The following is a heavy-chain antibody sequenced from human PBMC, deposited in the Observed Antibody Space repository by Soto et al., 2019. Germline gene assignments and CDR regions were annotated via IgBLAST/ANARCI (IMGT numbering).Heavy chain of an antibody. D-gene: IGHD6-25*01. CDR2: INPNSGGT. CDR1: GYTFTGYY. Sequence: ASVKVSCKASGYTFTGYYIHWVRQAPGQGLEWMGWINPNSGGTKYAQKFQGRVTMTRDTSISTAYMEVFRLRADDTAVYYCARDQRGGMDVWGQGTTATVSS. J-gene: IGHJ6*02. V-gene: IGHV1-2*02. CDR3: ARDQRGGMDV.